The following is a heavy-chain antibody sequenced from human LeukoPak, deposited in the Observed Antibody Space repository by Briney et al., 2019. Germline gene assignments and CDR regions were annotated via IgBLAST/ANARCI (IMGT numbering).Heavy chain of an antibody. CDR3: AGDLLDLSALDF. J-gene: IGHJ3*01. V-gene: IGHV4-59*11. CDR1: GGSISSHY. CDR2: ISYIAST. Sequence: SETLSLTCTVSGGSISSHYWSWIRQPPGKGLEWIGYISYIASTNYSPPLTSRVTISVDSSKNQFSLKLSSVTAADTAVYYCAGDLLDLSALDFWGQGTMVTVSS. D-gene: IGHD3-3*02.